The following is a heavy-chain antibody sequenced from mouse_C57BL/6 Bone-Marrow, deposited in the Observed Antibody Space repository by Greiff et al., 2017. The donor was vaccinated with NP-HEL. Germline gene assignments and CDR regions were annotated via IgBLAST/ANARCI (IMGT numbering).Heavy chain of an antibody. Sequence: VQLQQPGAELVKPGASVKLSCKASGYTFTSYWMHWVKQRPGQGLEWIGMIHPNSGSTNYNEKFKSKATLTVDKSSSTAYMQLSSLTSEDSAVYYCARTDYYSNYVSAAMDYWGQGTSVTVSS. CDR2: IHPNSGST. D-gene: IGHD2-5*01. V-gene: IGHV1-64*01. CDR1: GYTFTSYW. J-gene: IGHJ4*01. CDR3: ARTDYYSNYVSAAMDY.